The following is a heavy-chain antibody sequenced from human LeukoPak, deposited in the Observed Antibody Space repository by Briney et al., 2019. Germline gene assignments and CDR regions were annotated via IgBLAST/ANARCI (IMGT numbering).Heavy chain of an antibody. Sequence: GGSLRLPCAGSGFIFSSYAMSWVRQAPGKGLEWVSAMSGVGGNTFYTDSVRGRFTISRDNSKNTLYLQMNSLRAEDTAIYYCAKTSRWERYYFDYWGQGTLVTVSS. CDR2: MSGVGGNT. D-gene: IGHD5-24*01. V-gene: IGHV3-23*01. J-gene: IGHJ4*02. CDR1: GFIFSSYA. CDR3: AKTSRWERYYFDY.